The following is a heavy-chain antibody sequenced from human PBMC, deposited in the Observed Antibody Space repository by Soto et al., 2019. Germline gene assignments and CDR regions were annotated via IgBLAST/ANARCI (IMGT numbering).Heavy chain of an antibody. J-gene: IGHJ6*02. V-gene: IGHV1-69*13. CDR3: ATRGIYHSSGYLHYYGMDV. D-gene: IGHD3-22*01. Sequence: ASVKVSCKASGGTFSSYAISWVRQAPGQGLEWMGGIIPIFGTANYAQKFQGRVTITADESTSTAYMELSSLRSEDTAVYYCATRGIYHSSGYLHYYGMDVWGQGTTVTVSS. CDR2: IIPIFGTA. CDR1: GGTFSSYA.